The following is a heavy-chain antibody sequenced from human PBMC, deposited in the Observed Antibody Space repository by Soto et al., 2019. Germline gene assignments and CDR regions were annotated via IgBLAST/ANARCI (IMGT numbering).Heavy chain of an antibody. J-gene: IGHJ3*02. CDR3: ARATEWNALDI. D-gene: IGHD3-3*01. CDR2: IYRGGST. CDR1: GFSVSSDY. V-gene: IGHV3-53*02. Sequence: DVQLVETGGGLIQPGGSLRLSCAASGFSVSSDYMNWVRQDPGKGLEWVSVIYRGGSTYYADSVRGRFTISRDNSENTLFLQRNSLRAEDTAVYYCARATEWNALDIWGQGTMVTVSS.